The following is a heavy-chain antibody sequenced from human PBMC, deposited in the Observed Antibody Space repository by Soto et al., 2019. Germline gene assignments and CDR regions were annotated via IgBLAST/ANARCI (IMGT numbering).Heavy chain of an antibody. V-gene: IGHV1-18*01. CDR3: ARDLTVLRFLEWLPSAAAFDI. CDR2: ISAYNGNT. Sequence: ASVKVSCKASGYTFTSYGISWVRQAPGQGLEWMGWISAYNGNTNYAQKLQGRVTMTTDTSTSTAYMELRSLRSDDTAVYYCARDLTVLRFLEWLPSAAAFDIWGQGTMVTVSS. CDR1: GYTFTSYG. D-gene: IGHD3-3*01. J-gene: IGHJ3*02.